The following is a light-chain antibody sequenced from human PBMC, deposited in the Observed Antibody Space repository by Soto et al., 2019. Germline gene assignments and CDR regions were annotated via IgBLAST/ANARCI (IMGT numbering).Light chain of an antibody. CDR2: AAS. Sequence: DIQMTQSPSSLSASVGDRVTTTCRASQSISSYLNWYQQKPGKAPKLLIYAASSLQSGVPSRFSGSRSGTDFALTISSLQRDDFATYYCQQTDSFPRTFGQGTKVDIK. V-gene: IGKV1-39*01. J-gene: IGKJ1*01. CDR3: QQTDSFPRT. CDR1: QSISSY.